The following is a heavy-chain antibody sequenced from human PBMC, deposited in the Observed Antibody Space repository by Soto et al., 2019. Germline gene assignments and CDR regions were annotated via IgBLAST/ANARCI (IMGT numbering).Heavy chain of an antibody. J-gene: IGHJ4*02. D-gene: IGHD2-21*02. V-gene: IGHV4-31*03. Sequence: QVQLQESGPGLVKPSQTLSLICTVSGGSISSGGYYWSWIRQHPGKGLEWIGYIHYSGSTYYNPSLKSRVTRSVDTSKNQFSLKLSSVTAADTAVYYCASGLRASYYFDYWGQGTLVTVSS. CDR3: ASGLRASYYFDY. CDR2: IHYSGST. CDR1: GGSISSGGYY.